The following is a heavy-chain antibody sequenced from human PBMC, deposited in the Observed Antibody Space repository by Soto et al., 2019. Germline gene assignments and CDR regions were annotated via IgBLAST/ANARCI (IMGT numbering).Heavy chain of an antibody. J-gene: IGHJ5*02. CDR3: AKDRPWVVPAAIWFDP. Sequence: PGXSLRLSCAAAGFTFSSDAIIWVHQAPGKGLDGVSAISGSGGSTYYADSVKGRFTISRDNSKNTLYLQMNSLRAEHTAVYYCAKDRPWVVPAAIWFDPWGQGTLVTVSS. CDR1: GFTFSSDA. CDR2: ISGSGGST. D-gene: IGHD2-2*01. V-gene: IGHV3-23*01.